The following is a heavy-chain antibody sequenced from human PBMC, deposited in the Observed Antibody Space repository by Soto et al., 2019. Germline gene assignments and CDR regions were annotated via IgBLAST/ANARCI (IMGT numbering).Heavy chain of an antibody. CDR1: GYTFTSSY. CDR2: INPSGGST. V-gene: IGHV1-46*03. D-gene: IGHD4-17*01. CDR3: ASETTVTRDAFDI. J-gene: IGHJ3*02. Sequence: ASVKVSCKASGYTFTSSYMHWVRQAPGQGLEWMGIINPSGGSTSYAQKFQGRVTMTRDTSTSTVYMELSSLRSEDTAVYYCASETTVTRDAFDIWGQGTMVNVS.